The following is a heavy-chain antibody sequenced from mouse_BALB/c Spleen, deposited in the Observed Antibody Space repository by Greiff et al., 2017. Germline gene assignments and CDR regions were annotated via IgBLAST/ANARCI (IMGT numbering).Heavy chain of an antibody. Sequence: EVKLQESGPGLVKPSQSLSLTCTVTGYSITSDYAWNWIRQFPGNKLEWMGYISYSGSTSYNPSLKSRTSITRDTSKNQFFLQLNSVTTEDTATYYCATRPFYYGSSYYAMDYWGQGTSVTVSS. CDR2: ISYSGST. CDR1: GYSITSDYA. V-gene: IGHV3-2*02. J-gene: IGHJ4*01. CDR3: ATRPFYYGSSYYAMDY. D-gene: IGHD1-1*01.